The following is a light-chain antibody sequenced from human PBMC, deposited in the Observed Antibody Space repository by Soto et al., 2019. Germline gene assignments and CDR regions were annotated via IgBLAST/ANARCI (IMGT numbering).Light chain of an antibody. CDR1: SSDVGSYNL. CDR2: EVS. V-gene: IGLV2-23*02. J-gene: IGLJ3*02. Sequence: QSALTQPASVSGSPGQSITISCTGTSSDVGSYNLVSWYQQHPGKAPKLMIYEVSKRPSGVSNRFSGSKSGNTASLTISGLQAEDEADYYCCSYAGSSIGVFGGWTKVTVL. CDR3: CSYAGSSIGV.